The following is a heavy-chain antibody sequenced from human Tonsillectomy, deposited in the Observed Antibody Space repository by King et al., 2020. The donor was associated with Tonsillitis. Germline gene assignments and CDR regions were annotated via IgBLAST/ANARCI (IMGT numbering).Heavy chain of an antibody. J-gene: IGHJ6*03. CDR2: IRRRGSTV. V-gene: IGHV3-48*03. Sequence: VQLVESGGGLVQPGGSLRLSCAASGFTFSSFEMNWVRRDPGKGPEGVSYIRRRGSTVYYADSVKGRCTMSSENAKNSVYLKMNSLRAEDTAVYYCVGSEGEIYYYYYYMDVWGKGTTVTVSS. CDR3: VGSEGEIYYYYYYMDV. CDR1: GFTFSSFE. D-gene: IGHD5-24*01.